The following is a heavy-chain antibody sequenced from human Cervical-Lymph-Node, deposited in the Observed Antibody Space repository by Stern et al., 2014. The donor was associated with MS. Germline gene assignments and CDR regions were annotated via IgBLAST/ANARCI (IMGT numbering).Heavy chain of an antibody. V-gene: IGHV1-18*01. CDR2: ISGHNGDT. Sequence: VQLVESGAEVKKPGASVKVSCKASGYTFRDFAISWVRQAPGQGLEWMGWISGHNGDTNSAQRFQGRVAVTADTSTCTAYLELTSLTSDDTAVYYCARAFTYGYFDYWGQGSLVIVSS. D-gene: IGHD4-17*01. J-gene: IGHJ4*02. CDR3: ARAFTYGYFDY. CDR1: GYTFRDFA.